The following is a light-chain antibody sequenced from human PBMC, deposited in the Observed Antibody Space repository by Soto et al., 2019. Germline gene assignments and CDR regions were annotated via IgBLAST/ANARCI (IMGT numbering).Light chain of an antibody. V-gene: IGLV1-51*01. CDR1: SSNIGNNY. Sequence: QSVLTQPPSVSAAPGQKVTVSCSGSSSNIGNNYVSWYQHLPGTAPKLLIYDNNKRPSGIPDRFSGSKSGTSATLGITGLQIGDEADYYCGTWDSSLSAGVFGGGTKVTVL. J-gene: IGLJ3*02. CDR2: DNN. CDR3: GTWDSSLSAGV.